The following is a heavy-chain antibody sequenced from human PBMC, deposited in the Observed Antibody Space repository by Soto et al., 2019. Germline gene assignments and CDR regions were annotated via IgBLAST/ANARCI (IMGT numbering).Heavy chain of an antibody. J-gene: IGHJ4*02. CDR1: GGSISSYY. CDR2: IYYSGST. D-gene: IGHD6-13*01. Sequence: SETLSLTCTVSGGSISSYYWSWIRQPPGKGLEWIGYIYYSGSTNYNPSLKSRVTISVDTSKNQFSLKLSSVTAADTAVYYSASAVVWAAAGYYFDYWGQGTLVTVSS. V-gene: IGHV4-59*01. CDR3: ASAVVWAAAGYYFDY.